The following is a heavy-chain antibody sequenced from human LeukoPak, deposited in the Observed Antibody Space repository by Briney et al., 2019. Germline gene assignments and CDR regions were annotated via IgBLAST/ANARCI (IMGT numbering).Heavy chain of an antibody. D-gene: IGHD3-10*01. Sequence: PSETLPLTCGVYAGSFGGYYWSWIRQPPGKGLEWIGEINEGGRISYNPSLKSRVTISVDTSKTQLSLKLSSVTAADTAVYYCARYYGSGTYSLAYWGQGTLVTVSP. J-gene: IGHJ4*02. CDR1: AGSFGGYY. V-gene: IGHV4-34*01. CDR2: INEGGRI. CDR3: ARYYGSGTYSLAY.